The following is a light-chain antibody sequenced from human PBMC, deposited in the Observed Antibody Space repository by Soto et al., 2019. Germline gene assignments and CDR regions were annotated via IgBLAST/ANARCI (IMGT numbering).Light chain of an antibody. Sequence: AIQMTQSPSSLSASVGDRVTITFRASRDIGNDLGWYQQKPGKTPKHLIFAASNVQSGDQSRFGGCGSGTDFTLTITSLLANYFPTYYCQHHFNFSWTVGQGTNVE. CDR2: AAS. CDR3: QHHFNFSWT. CDR1: RDIGND. J-gene: IGKJ1*01. V-gene: IGKV1-6*01.